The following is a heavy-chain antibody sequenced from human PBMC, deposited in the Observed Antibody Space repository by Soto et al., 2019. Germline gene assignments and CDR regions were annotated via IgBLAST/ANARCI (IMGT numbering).Heavy chain of an antibody. V-gene: IGHV3-23*01. CDR3: AKAKGSSYGTEYSQH. Sequence: PGGSLRLSCAASGFTFSTYAMNWVRQAPGKGLERVSLIISSGGSTYYADSVKGRFTISRDNSKNTLYLQMNSLRADDTAVYYCAKAKGSSYGTEYSQHWGQGTLVTVSS. CDR2: IISSGGST. D-gene: IGHD6-13*01. CDR1: GFTFSTYA. J-gene: IGHJ1*01.